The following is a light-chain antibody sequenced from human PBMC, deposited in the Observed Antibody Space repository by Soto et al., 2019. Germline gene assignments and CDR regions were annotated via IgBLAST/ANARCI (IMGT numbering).Light chain of an antibody. V-gene: IGKV3-11*01. J-gene: IGKJ3*01. CDR3: QQRSNWPRRFT. CDR2: DAS. Sequence: EIVLTQSPATLSLSPGERATLSCRASQSVSSYLAWYQQKPGQAPRLLIYDASNRATGIPARFSGSGSGTDFTLTISSLAPEDFAVYYCQQRSNWPRRFTFGPGTKVDIK. CDR1: QSVSSY.